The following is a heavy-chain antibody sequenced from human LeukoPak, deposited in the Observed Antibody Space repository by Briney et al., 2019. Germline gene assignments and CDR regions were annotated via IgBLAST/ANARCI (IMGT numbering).Heavy chain of an antibody. D-gene: IGHD3-10*01. CDR2: IYTSGST. J-gene: IGHJ6*03. CDR1: GGSISSGTYY. V-gene: IGHV4-61*09. CDR3: ARGSGSGSYYNDPYYYYYMDV. Sequence: PSETLSLTCTVSGGSISSGTYYWSWIRQPAGKGLEWIGHIYTSGSTNYNPSLKSRVTMSVDTSKNQFSLKLSSVTAADTAVYYCARGSGSGSYYNDPYYYYYMDVWGKGTTVTISS.